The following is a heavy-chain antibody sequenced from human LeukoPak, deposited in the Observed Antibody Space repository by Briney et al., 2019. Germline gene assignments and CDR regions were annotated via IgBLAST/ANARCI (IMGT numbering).Heavy chain of an antibody. Sequence: GASVKVSCKASGGTFSSYAISWVRQAPGQGLEWMGRIIPILGIANYAQKFQGRVTITADKSTSTAYMELSSLRSEDTAVYYCARDFGRKPGTRSIAVAGYAFDIWGQGTMVTVSS. CDR2: IIPILGIA. CDR1: GGTFSSYA. D-gene: IGHD6-19*01. J-gene: IGHJ3*02. V-gene: IGHV1-69*04. CDR3: ARDFGRKPGTRSIAVAGYAFDI.